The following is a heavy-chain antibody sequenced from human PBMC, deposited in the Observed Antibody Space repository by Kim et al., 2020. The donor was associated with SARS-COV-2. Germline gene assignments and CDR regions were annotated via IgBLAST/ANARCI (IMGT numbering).Heavy chain of an antibody. D-gene: IGHD4-17*01. CDR1: GGSFSGYY. J-gene: IGHJ6*02. V-gene: IGHV4-34*01. CDR2: INHSGST. Sequence: SETLSLTCAVYGGSFSGYYWSWIRQPPGKGLEWIGEINHSGSTNYNPSLKSRVTISVDTSKNQFSLKLSSVTAADTAVYYCASRNDYGDGIYYYGMDVWGQGTTVTVSS. CDR3: ASRNDYGDGIYYYGMDV.